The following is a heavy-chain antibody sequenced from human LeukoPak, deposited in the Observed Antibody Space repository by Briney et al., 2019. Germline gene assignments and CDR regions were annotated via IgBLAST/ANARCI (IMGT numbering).Heavy chain of an antibody. V-gene: IGHV4-31*02. CDR3: ARGPYYYDSKTFDY. D-gene: IGHD3-22*01. Sequence: SETLSLTCTVSGVSISSGGYYWSWIRQHPGKGLERIGYIYYSGSTHYNPSLKSRFRISVDTSKNQFSLKLSSVTAADTAVYYCARGPYYYDSKTFDYWGQGTLVTVSS. J-gene: IGHJ4*02. CDR2: IYYSGST. CDR1: GVSISSGGYY.